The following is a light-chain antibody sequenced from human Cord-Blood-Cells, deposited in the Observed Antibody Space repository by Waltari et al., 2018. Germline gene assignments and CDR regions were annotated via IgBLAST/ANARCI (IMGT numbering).Light chain of an antibody. V-gene: IGLV2-11*01. CDR1: SSDVGGYNY. J-gene: IGLJ3*02. Sequence: QSALTQPRSVSGSPGQSVTISCTGTSSDVGGYNYFSWYQQHPGKAPKRMIYDVSKRPSGVPDRFSGSKSGNTASLTISGLQAEDEADYYCCSYAGSYTFSWVFGGGTKLTVL. CDR2: DVS. CDR3: CSYAGSYTFSWV.